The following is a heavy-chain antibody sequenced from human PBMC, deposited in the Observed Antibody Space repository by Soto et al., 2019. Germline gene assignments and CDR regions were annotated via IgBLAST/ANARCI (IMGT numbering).Heavy chain of an antibody. CDR2: INPSGGST. CDR1: GYTFTSYY. V-gene: IGHV1-46*01. Sequence: ASVKVSCKASGYTFTSYYMHWVRQAPGQGLEWMGIINPSGGSTSYAQKFQGRVTMTRDTSTSTVYMELSSLRSEDTAVYYCARVRGYYGSGSYYYYYGMDVWGQGTTVTVSS. CDR3: ARVRGYYGSGSYYYYYGMDV. D-gene: IGHD3-10*01. J-gene: IGHJ6*02.